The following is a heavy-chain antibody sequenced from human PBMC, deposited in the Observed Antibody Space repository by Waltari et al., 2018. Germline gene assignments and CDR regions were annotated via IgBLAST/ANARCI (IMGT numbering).Heavy chain of an antibody. V-gene: IGHV4-59*01. D-gene: IGHD3-16*01. CDR2: IYYSGST. J-gene: IGHJ5*02. Sequence: QVQLQESGPGLVKPSETLSLTCTVSGGSISSYYWSWIRQPPGKGLEWIGYIYYSGSTTYNPSLKSRVTISVDTSKNQFSLKLSSVTAADTAVYYCARAGGSPGWFDPWGQGTLVTVSS. CDR3: ARAGGSPGWFDP. CDR1: GGSISSYY.